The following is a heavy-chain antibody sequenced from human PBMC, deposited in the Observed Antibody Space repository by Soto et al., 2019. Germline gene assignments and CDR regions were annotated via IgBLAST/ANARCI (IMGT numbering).Heavy chain of an antibody. J-gene: IGHJ6*02. Sequence: QVQLVQSGAEVKKPGASVKVSCKASGYTFTSYGISWVRQAPGQGLEWMGWISAYNGNTNYAQKLQGRVTMTTDTSTSTAYMELRGLRSDATAVYYCARDARARFGETTFYGMDVWGQGTTVTVSS. D-gene: IGHD3-10*01. CDR2: ISAYNGNT. V-gene: IGHV1-18*01. CDR3: ARDARARFGETTFYGMDV. CDR1: GYTFTSYG.